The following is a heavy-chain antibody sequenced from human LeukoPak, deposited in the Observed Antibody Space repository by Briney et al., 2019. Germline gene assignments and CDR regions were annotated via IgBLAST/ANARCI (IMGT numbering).Heavy chain of an antibody. CDR2: IHSSDGT. V-gene: IGHV4-59*08. D-gene: IGHD4-17*01. Sequence: SETLSLTCTVSGDSLSGYYWGWIRQPPGKGLECVGYIHSSDGTAHNPSLRSRLTISIDTSKNQFSLTLRSVTAADTAVYYCARHVYGKGMYVWGKGTTVTVSS. J-gene: IGHJ6*04. CDR1: GDSLSGYY. CDR3: ARHVYGKGMYV.